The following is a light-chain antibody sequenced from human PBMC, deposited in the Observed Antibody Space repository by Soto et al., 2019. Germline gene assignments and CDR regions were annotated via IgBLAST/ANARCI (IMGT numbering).Light chain of an antibody. CDR1: QKVSSW. J-gene: IGKJ2*01. V-gene: IGKV1-5*03. CDR3: QQYETSSVT. CDR2: KAS. Sequence: DIQMIQSPSTLSASVGDRVTITCRASQKVSSWLAWYQQKPGKAPKLLIYKASTLESGVPSRFSGSEYGTEFTLTITSLQPDDFATYYCQQYETSSVTFGQGTKLEIK.